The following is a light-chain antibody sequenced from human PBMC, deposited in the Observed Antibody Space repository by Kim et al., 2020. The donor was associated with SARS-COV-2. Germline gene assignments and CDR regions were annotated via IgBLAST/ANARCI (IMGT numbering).Light chain of an antibody. J-gene: IGKJ5*01. CDR3: QQYGSSPPIT. CDR2: GAS. CDR1: QSVSSSY. V-gene: IGKV3-20*01. Sequence: GERASLPGRASQSVSSSYLAWYQQKPGQAPRLLIDGASSRATGIPDRVSGSGSGTDFTLTISRLEPEDFAVYYCQQYGSSPPITFGQGTRLEIK.